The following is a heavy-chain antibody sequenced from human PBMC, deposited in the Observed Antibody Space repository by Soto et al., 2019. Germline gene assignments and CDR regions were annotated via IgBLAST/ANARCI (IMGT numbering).Heavy chain of an antibody. J-gene: IGHJ6*02. V-gene: IGHV1-69*12. CDR2: IIPIFPTP. D-gene: IGHD3-10*01. Sequence: QVQLVQSGAEVKKPGFSVTVSCKASGGTFGSSAISWVRQAPGQGLEWMGGIIPIFPTPDYAQKFQGRVTVTAAEATSTGHMEWTSLRSEDPAVYCRARDMARLQLGGNYFYAMDAWGQGTTVTGSS. CDR3: ARDMARLQLGGNYFYAMDA. CDR1: GGTFGSSA.